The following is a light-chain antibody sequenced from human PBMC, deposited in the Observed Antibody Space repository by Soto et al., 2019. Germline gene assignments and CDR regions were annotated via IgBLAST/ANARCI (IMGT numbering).Light chain of an antibody. Sequence: EIVMTQSQATLSVSPGERATLSCRASQSVSSNLDWYQQKPGQAPRLINYGASTRATGIPARFSGSGSGTEFTLTISSLQSEDFAVFYCQQYDNWPITFGQGTRLEIK. CDR1: QSVSSN. CDR3: QQYDNWPIT. J-gene: IGKJ5*01. V-gene: IGKV3-15*01. CDR2: GAS.